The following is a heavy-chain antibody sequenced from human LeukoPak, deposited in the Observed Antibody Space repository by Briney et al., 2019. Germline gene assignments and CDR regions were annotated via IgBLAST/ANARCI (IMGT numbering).Heavy chain of an antibody. Sequence: ASETLSLTCTVSGGSISSSSYYWSWIRQPPGKGLEWIGYIYYSGSTNYNPSLKSRVTISVDTSKNQFSLKLSSVTAADTAVYYCARHRHVYCSSTSCYPERFDPWGQGTLVTVSS. J-gene: IGHJ5*02. CDR3: ARHRHVYCSSTSCYPERFDP. D-gene: IGHD2-2*01. CDR2: IYYSGST. V-gene: IGHV4-61*05. CDR1: GGSISSSSYY.